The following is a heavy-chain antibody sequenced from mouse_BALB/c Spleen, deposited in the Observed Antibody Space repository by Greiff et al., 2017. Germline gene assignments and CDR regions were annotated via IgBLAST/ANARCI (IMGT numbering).Heavy chain of an antibody. V-gene: IGHV1S81*02. J-gene: IGHJ2*01. CDR1: GYTFTSYY. CDR3: TRSDYDTFDY. Sequence: SGAELVKPGASVKLSCKASGYTFTSYYMYWVKQRPGQGLEWIGEINPSNGGTNFNEKFKSKATLTVDKSSSTAYMQLSSLTSEDSAVYYCTRSDYDTFDYWGQGTTLTVSS. CDR2: INPSNGGT. D-gene: IGHD2-4*01.